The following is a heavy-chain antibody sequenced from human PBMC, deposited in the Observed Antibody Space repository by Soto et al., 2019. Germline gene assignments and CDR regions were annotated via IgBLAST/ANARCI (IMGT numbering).Heavy chain of an antibody. J-gene: IGHJ4*02. Sequence: WGSLRLSCAASGFNFSSYCMRWVRQAPGKGLEWVANIKQDGSEKYYVDSVKGRFTISRDNAKNSLYLQMNNLTVEDTAVYYCAKENRAIPDSWGQGTLVTVSS. D-gene: IGHD2-2*01. CDR1: GFNFSSYC. CDR3: AKENRAIPDS. V-gene: IGHV3-7*03. CDR2: IKQDGSEK.